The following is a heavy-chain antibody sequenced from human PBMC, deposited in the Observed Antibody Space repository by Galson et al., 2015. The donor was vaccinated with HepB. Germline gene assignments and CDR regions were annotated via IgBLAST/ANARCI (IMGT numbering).Heavy chain of an antibody. Sequence: SVKVSCKASGGTFNNYAISWVRQAPGQGLEWMGGIIPIFGTANYAQKFQGRVTITADKSTSTAYMELSSLRSEDTAVYYCARYDHYYDSPTHDAFDIWGQGTMVTVSS. V-gene: IGHV1-69*06. CDR2: IIPIFGTA. CDR1: GGTFNNYA. CDR3: ARYDHYYDSPTHDAFDI. D-gene: IGHD3-22*01. J-gene: IGHJ3*02.